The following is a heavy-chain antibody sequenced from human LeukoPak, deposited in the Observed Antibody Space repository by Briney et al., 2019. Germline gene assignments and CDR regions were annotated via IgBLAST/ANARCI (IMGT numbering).Heavy chain of an antibody. J-gene: IGHJ4*02. CDR3: ARTLITMVRGVHKYYFDY. Sequence: SQTLSLTCTVSGGSISSGGYYCSWIRQHPGKGLEWIGYIYYSGSTYYNPSLKSRVTISVDTSKNQFSLKLSSVTAADTAVYYCARTLITMVRGVHKYYFDYWGQGTLVTVSS. CDR2: IYYSGST. CDR1: GGSISSGGYY. D-gene: IGHD3-10*01. V-gene: IGHV4-31*03.